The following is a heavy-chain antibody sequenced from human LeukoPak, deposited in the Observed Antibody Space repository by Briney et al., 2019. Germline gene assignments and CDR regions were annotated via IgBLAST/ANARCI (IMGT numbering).Heavy chain of an antibody. Sequence: GGSLRLSGAASGFTFSSYSMNWVRQAPGKGLEWVSSISSSSSSYIYYADSVKGRFTISRDNAKNSLYLQMNSLRAEDTAVYYCARDGRITIFGVKFDPWGQGTLVTVSS. V-gene: IGHV3-21*01. CDR3: ARDGRITIFGVKFDP. D-gene: IGHD3-3*01. CDR2: ISSSSSSYI. CDR1: GFTFSSYS. J-gene: IGHJ5*02.